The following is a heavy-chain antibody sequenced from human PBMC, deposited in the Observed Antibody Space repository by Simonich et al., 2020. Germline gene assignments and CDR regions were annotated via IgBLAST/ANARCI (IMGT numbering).Heavy chain of an antibody. CDR1: GGSISSSSYY. D-gene: IGHD3-3*01. CDR2: INNSGST. CDR3: ARRGYYNFWSGYEYFQH. J-gene: IGHJ1*01. V-gene: IGHV4-39*07. Sequence: QLQLQESGPGLVKPSETLSLTCTVSGGSISSSSYYWGWIRQPPGKGLEWIGEINNSGSTNYNPSLKSRVTISVNTSKTQFSLKLSAVTAADTAVYYCARRGYYNFWSGYEYFQHWGQGTLVTVSS.